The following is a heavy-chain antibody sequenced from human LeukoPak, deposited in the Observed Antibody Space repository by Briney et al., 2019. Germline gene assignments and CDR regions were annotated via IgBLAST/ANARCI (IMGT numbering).Heavy chain of an antibody. CDR1: GGTSSSYA. J-gene: IGHJ4*02. CDR3: ARDSGTYYYDSSGYYYDFDY. CDR2: IIPIFGTA. D-gene: IGHD3-22*01. Sequence: SVKVSCKASGGTSSSYAISWVRQAPGQGLEWMGGIIPIFGTANYAQKFQGRVTITADKSTSTAYMELSSLRSEDTAVYYCARDSGTYYYDSSGYYYDFDYWGQGTLVTVSS. V-gene: IGHV1-69*06.